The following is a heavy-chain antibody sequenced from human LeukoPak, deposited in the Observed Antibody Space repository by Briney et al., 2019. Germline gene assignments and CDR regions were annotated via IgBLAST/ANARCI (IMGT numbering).Heavy chain of an antibody. Sequence: SETLSLTCTVSGGSISSYHWSWIRQPAGKGLEWIGYIYYNGSTYYNSSLKSRVTISLDTSNNQFSLKLSSVTAADTAMYYCASSSGYDDYWGQGTLVSVSS. D-gene: IGHD5-12*01. J-gene: IGHJ4*02. CDR3: ASSSGYDDY. V-gene: IGHV4-59*12. CDR1: GGSISSYH. CDR2: IYYNGST.